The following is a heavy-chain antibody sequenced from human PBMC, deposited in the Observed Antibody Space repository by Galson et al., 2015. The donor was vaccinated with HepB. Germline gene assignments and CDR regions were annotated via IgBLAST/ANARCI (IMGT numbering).Heavy chain of an antibody. Sequence: SVKVSCKASGYTFTSYGISWVRQAPGQGLEWMGWISAYNGNTNYAQKLQGRVTMTTDTSTSTAYMELRSLRSDDTAVYYCARVHNILTGSDWFDPWGQGTLVTDSS. D-gene: IGHD3-9*01. V-gene: IGHV1-18*04. CDR3: ARVHNILTGSDWFDP. J-gene: IGHJ5*02. CDR1: GYTFTSYG. CDR2: ISAYNGNT.